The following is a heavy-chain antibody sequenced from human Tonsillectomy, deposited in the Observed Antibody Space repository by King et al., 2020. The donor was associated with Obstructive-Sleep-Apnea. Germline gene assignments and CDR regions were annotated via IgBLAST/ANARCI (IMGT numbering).Heavy chain of an antibody. Sequence: VQLVESGGGLVKPGGSLRVSCAASGFTFSDYYMSWIRQAPGKVLEWMSYISSSGITIYYADSVNGRFTISRDNAKNSLYLQMNSLTAEDTAVYYCASGRHPFFDYWGQGTLVTVSS. J-gene: IGHJ4*02. D-gene: IGHD1-1*01. CDR1: GFTFSDYY. V-gene: IGHV3-11*01. CDR2: ISSSGITI. CDR3: ASGRHPFFDY.